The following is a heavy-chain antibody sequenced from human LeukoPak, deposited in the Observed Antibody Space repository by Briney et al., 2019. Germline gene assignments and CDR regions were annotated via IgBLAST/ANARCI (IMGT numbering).Heavy chain of an antibody. CDR3: ARAGLPMTTVTRVLYYYYGMDV. Sequence: SETLSLTCTVSGGSISSSSYYWGWIRQPPGKGLEWIGYIYHSGSTYYNPSLKSRVTISVDRSKNQFSLKLSSVTAADTAVYYCARAGLPMTTVTRVLYYYYGMDVWGQGTTVTVSS. CDR2: IYHSGST. D-gene: IGHD4-17*01. V-gene: IGHV4-39*07. J-gene: IGHJ6*02. CDR1: GGSISSSSYY.